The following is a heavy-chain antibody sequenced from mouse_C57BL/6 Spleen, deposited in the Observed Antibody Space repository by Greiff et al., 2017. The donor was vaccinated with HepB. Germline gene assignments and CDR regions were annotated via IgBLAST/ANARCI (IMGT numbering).Heavy chain of an antibody. CDR1: GYTFTSYW. CDR3: ARDGYGGWYFDV. Sequence: QVQLQQSGTELVKPGASVKLSCKASGYTFTSYWMHWVKQRPGQGLEWIGNINPSNGGTNYNEKFKSKATLTVDKSSSTAYMQLSSLTSEDSAVYYCARDGYGGWYFDVWGTGTTVTVSS. J-gene: IGHJ1*03. D-gene: IGHD2-2*01. V-gene: IGHV1-53*01. CDR2: INPSNGGT.